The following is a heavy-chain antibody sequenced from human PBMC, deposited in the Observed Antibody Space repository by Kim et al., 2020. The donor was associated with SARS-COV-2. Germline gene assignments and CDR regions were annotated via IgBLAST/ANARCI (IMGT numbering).Heavy chain of an antibody. CDR2: IKSDGRST. Sequence: GGSLRLSCAASGFTFSRYWMHWVRQAPGKGLVWVSSIKSDGRSTSYADSVKGRFTTSRDNAKNTLYLQMNSLRAEDTAVYYCASDPDTGGYSYFDLWGRGTLVTVSS. J-gene: IGHJ2*01. CDR3: ASDPDTGGYSYFDL. D-gene: IGHD7-27*01. CDR1: GFTFSRYW. V-gene: IGHV3-74*01.